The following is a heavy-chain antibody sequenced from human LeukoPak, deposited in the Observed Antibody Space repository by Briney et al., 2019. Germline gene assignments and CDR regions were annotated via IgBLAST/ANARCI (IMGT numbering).Heavy chain of an antibody. CDR3: ARIVVVPAAYGGIAARPADY. CDR2: INPSGGST. D-gene: IGHD2-2*01. Sequence: ASVKVSCKASGYTFTSYYMHWVRQAPGQGLEWMGIINPSGGSTSYAQKFQGRVTMTRDTSTSAVYMELSSLRSEDTAVYYCARIVVVPAAYGGIAARPADYWGQGTLVTVSS. CDR1: GYTFTSYY. V-gene: IGHV1-46*03. J-gene: IGHJ4*02.